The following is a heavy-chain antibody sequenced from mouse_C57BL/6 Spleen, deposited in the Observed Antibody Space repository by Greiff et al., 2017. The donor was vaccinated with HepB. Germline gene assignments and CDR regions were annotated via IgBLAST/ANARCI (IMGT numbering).Heavy chain of an antibody. CDR3: ARYPHYYGDFDY. CDR1: GYTFTSYW. Sequence: VQLQQPGAELVKPGASVKLSCKASGYTFTSYWMHWVKQRPGQGLEWIGMIHPNSGSTNYNEKFKSKATLTVDKSSSTAYMQLSSLTSEDSAVYYCARYPHYYGDFDYWGQGTTLTVSS. J-gene: IGHJ2*01. D-gene: IGHD1-2*01. CDR2: IHPNSGST. V-gene: IGHV1-64*01.